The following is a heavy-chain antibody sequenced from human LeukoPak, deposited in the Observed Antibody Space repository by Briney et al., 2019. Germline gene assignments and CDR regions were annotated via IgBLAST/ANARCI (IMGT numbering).Heavy chain of an antibody. CDR3: ARDPLRGYYYGMDV. Sequence: ASVTVSFTASGYTFTSYGISWVRQAPGQGLEWMGWISAYNGNTNYAQKLQGRVTMTTDTSTSTAYMELRSLRSDDTAVYYCARDPLRGYYYGMDVWGQGTTVTVSS. CDR1: GYTFTSYG. V-gene: IGHV1-18*01. CDR2: ISAYNGNT. J-gene: IGHJ6*02.